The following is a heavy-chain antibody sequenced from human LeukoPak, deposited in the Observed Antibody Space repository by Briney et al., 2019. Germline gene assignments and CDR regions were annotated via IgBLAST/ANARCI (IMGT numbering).Heavy chain of an antibody. CDR2: INHSGST. Sequence: PSETLCLTCAVYGGSFSGYYWSWIRQPPGKGLEWIGEINHSGSTNYNPSLKSRVTISVDTSKNQFSLKLSSVTAADTAVYYCARELRGYRYVIDYSVERTKVTVSS. CDR1: GGSFSGYY. V-gene: IGHV4-34*01. D-gene: IGHD5-18*01. CDR3: ARELRGYRYVIDY. J-gene: IGHJ4*02.